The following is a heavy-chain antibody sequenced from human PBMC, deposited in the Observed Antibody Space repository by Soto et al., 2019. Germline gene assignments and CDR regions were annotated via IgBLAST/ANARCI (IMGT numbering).Heavy chain of an antibody. Sequence: LRLSCAASGFTFSGSAMHWVRQASGKGLEWVGRIRSKANSYATAYAASVKGRFTISRDDSKNTAYLQMNSLKTEDTAVYYCTRHLFVDSSRSYYGMDVWGQGTTVTVS. CDR3: TRHLFVDSSRSYYGMDV. V-gene: IGHV3-73*01. D-gene: IGHD6-13*01. CDR2: IRSKANSYAT. CDR1: GFTFSGSA. J-gene: IGHJ6*02.